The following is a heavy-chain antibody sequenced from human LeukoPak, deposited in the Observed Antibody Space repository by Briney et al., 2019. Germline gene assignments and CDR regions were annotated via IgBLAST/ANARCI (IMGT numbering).Heavy chain of an antibody. CDR1: GFTFSSYA. Sequence: GGSLRLSCAASGFTFSSYAMSWVRQAPGKGLEWVAVVSYDGNRKYYADSVKGRFTFSRDNSKNTLYLQMNSLRAEDTAVYYCAKDLSHGWSLDYWGQGTLVTVSS. D-gene: IGHD6-19*01. V-gene: IGHV3-30*18. J-gene: IGHJ4*02. CDR2: VSYDGNRK. CDR3: AKDLSHGWSLDY.